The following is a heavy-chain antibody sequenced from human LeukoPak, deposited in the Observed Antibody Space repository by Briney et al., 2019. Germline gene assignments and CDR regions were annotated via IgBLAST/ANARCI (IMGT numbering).Heavy chain of an antibody. Sequence: ASVKVSCKASGYTFTSYDINWVRQATGQGLEWMGWMNPNSGNTGYAQKFQGRVTMTRNTSISTAYMELSSLRSEDTAVYYCARNGHPDYYGSGSYAFDIWGQGTMVTVSS. CDR1: GYTFTSYD. CDR2: MNPNSGNT. J-gene: IGHJ3*02. V-gene: IGHV1-8*01. CDR3: ARNGHPDYYGSGSYAFDI. D-gene: IGHD3-10*01.